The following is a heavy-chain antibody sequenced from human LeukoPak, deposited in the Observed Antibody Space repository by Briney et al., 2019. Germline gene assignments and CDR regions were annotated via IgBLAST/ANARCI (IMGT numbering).Heavy chain of an antibody. Sequence: PSETLSLTCTVSGDSIGSHYWSWIRQPPGKGLEWIGYIFYVGSTNYHPSLKSRVTISVDTSKNHFSLKLNSVTAADTAVYYCARDYYDSRGEAFDIWGQGTMVTVSS. V-gene: IGHV4-59*11. D-gene: IGHD3-22*01. CDR1: GDSIGSHY. CDR2: IFYVGST. J-gene: IGHJ3*02. CDR3: ARDYYDSRGEAFDI.